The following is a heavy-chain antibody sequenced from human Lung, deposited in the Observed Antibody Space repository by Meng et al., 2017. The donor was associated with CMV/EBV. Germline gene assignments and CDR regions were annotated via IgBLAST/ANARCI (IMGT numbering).Heavy chain of an antibody. CDR1: GGTFSSYA. CDR2: IIPIFGTA. V-gene: IGHV1-69*05. CDR3: ARGPGIAVAGLLDY. Sequence: SVKVSCKASGGTFSSYAISWVRQAPGQGLEWMGGIIPIFGTANYAQKFQGRVTITTDESTSTAYMELSSLRSEDTAVYYCARGPGIAVAGLLDYWGQGTLVTVSS. D-gene: IGHD6-19*01. J-gene: IGHJ4*02.